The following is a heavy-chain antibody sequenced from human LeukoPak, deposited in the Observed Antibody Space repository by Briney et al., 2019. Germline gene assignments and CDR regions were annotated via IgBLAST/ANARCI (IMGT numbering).Heavy chain of an antibody. CDR3: ARDLAIYSSSSGPVRYFDY. D-gene: IGHD6-6*01. CDR2: ISAYNGNT. V-gene: IGHV1-18*01. CDR1: GYTFTSYG. J-gene: IGHJ4*02. Sequence: ASVKVSCKASGYTFTSYGISWVRQAPGQGLEWMGWISAYNGNTNYAQKLQGRVTMTTDTSTSTAYMELRSLRSDDTAVYYCARDLAIYSSSSGPVRYFDYWGQGTLVTVSS.